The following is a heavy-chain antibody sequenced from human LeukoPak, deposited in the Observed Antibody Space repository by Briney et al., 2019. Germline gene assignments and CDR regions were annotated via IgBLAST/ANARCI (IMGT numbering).Heavy chain of an antibody. V-gene: IGHV3-15*01. CDR2: IKTKAAGGTT. J-gene: IGHJ4*02. CDR1: GFTFTIAL. D-gene: IGHD1-20*01. CDR3: TTSVYNFFDY. Sequence: GGSLRLSCAASGFTFTIALMSWVRQVPGKGLEWVGRIKTKAAGGTTDYAAPVKGRFTISRDDSKNTLYLQMNSLRIEDTAVYFCTTSVYNFFDYWGQGTPVTVCS.